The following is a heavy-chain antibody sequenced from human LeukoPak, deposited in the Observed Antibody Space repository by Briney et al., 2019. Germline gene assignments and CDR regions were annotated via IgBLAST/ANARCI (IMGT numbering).Heavy chain of an antibody. D-gene: IGHD6-19*01. J-gene: IGHJ3*02. V-gene: IGHV1-69*13. CDR2: IIPIFGTA. CDR3: ATYIAVALYDAFDI. Sequence: ASVKVSCKASGGTFSSYAISWVRQAPGQGLEWMGGIIPIFGTANYAQKLQGRVTITADESTSTAYMELSSLRSEDTAVYYCATYIAVALYDAFDIWGQGTMVTVSS. CDR1: GGTFSSYA.